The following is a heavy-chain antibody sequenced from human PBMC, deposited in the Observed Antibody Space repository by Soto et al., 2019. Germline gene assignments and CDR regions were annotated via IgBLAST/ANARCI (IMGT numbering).Heavy chain of an antibody. CDR2: IYYSGST. V-gene: IGHV4-31*03. D-gene: IGHD3-3*01. Sequence: SETLSLTCTVSGGSISSGGYYWSWIRQNPGKGLEWIGYIYYSGSTYYNPSLKSRVTISVDTSKNQFSLKLSSVTAADTAVYYCARDRAGWSGQYGMDVWGQGTTVTAP. CDR3: ARDRAGWSGQYGMDV. J-gene: IGHJ6*02. CDR1: GGSISSGGYY.